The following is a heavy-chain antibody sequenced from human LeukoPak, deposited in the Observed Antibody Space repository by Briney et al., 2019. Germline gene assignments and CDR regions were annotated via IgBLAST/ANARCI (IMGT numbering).Heavy chain of an antibody. V-gene: IGHV6-1*01. CDR3: ARQVRALSDHLRAPGYSSGWYLADAFDI. J-gene: IGHJ3*02. CDR2: TYYRSKWYN. D-gene: IGHD6-19*01. Sequence: SQTLSLTCAISGDSVSSNSAAWNWIRQSPSRGLEWLGRTYYRSKWYNDYAVSVKSRIIINPDTSKNQFSLQLNSVTPEDTAVYYCARQVRALSDHLRAPGYSSGWYLADAFDIWGQGTMVTVSS. CDR1: GDSVSSNSAA.